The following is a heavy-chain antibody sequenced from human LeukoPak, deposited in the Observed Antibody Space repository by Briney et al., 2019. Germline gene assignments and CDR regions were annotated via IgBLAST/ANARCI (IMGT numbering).Heavy chain of an antibody. D-gene: IGHD3-3*01. V-gene: IGHV1-69*05. Sequence: GASVKVSCKASGGTFSSYAISWVRQAPGQGLEWMGGIIPIFGTANYAQKFQGRVTITTDESTSTAYMELSSLRSEDTAVYYCAGRLRDGIFGVVTKFDPWGQGTLVTVSS. CDR2: IIPIFGTA. J-gene: IGHJ5*02. CDR1: GGTFSSYA. CDR3: AGRLRDGIFGVVTKFDP.